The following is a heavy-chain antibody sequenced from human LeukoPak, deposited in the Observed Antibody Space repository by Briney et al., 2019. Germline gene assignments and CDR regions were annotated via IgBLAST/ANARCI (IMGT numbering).Heavy chain of an antibody. V-gene: IGHV3-23*01. CDR3: VQLLDDNPIRWYFGL. J-gene: IGHJ2*01. CDR2: ISDSGDTP. Sequence: GGSXRXXCTASGFTFSNYAMSWVRQAPGKGLKWVSSISDSGDTPYYADSVKGLFTISRDNSKNTLYLQMSSLRAEDTAVYYCVQLLDDNPIRWYFGLWGRGTLVTVSS. D-gene: IGHD1-14*01. CDR1: GFTFSNYA.